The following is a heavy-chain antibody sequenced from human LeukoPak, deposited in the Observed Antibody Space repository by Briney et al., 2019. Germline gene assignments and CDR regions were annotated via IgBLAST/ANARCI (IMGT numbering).Heavy chain of an antibody. V-gene: IGHV4-38-2*02. Sequence: PSETLSLTCTVSSYSISSGYYWGWIRQPRGKGLEWIGSIYHSGSTYYNPSLKSRVTISLDTSKNQFSLKLSSVTAADTAVYYCARDYAVAWGRNYYYYMDVWGKGTTVTVSS. CDR1: SYSISSGYY. D-gene: IGHD6-19*01. CDR2: IYHSGST. J-gene: IGHJ6*03. CDR3: ARDYAVAWGRNYYYYMDV.